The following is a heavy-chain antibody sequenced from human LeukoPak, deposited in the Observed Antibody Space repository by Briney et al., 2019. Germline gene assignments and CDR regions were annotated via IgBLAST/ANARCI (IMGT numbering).Heavy chain of an antibody. D-gene: IGHD2-15*01. CDR2: ISGSGGST. J-gene: IGHJ4*02. CDR3: ANEPLRMGYFDY. Sequence: PGGSLRLSCAASGFTFSSYAMSWVRQAPGKGLEWVSAISGSGGSTYCADSVKGRFTISRDNSKNRLYLQMNSLRAEDTAVYYCANEPLRMGYFDYWGQGTLVTVSS. CDR1: GFTFSSYA. V-gene: IGHV3-23*01.